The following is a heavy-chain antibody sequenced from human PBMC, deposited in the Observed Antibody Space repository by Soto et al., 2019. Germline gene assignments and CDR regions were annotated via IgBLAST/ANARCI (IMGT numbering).Heavy chain of an antibody. CDR1: GFTVSSYV. CDR2: ISYDGSNK. V-gene: IGHV3-30*18. CDR3: AKRHDWLQSNGYWYFDL. J-gene: IGHJ2*01. Sequence: QVQLVESGGGVVQPGRSLRLSCAASGFTVSSYVMHWVRQAPGKGLEWVAVISYDGSNKYYADSVKGRFTISRDNSKKTLYLQMNSLRAEYTAVYYCAKRHDWLQSNGYWYFDLWGRGPLVTVSS. D-gene: IGHD5-12*01.